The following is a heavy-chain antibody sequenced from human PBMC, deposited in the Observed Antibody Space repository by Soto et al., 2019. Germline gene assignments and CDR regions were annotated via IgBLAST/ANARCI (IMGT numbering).Heavy chain of an antibody. Sequence: SETLSLTCAVYGESFSGHIWTWIRQTPGKGLQWIGQINHSGSASYNPSLKSRVTISVHTSNSQFSLELSSVAAADTAVYYCASHSYYYESSAYYWQWGQGTMVTVSS. D-gene: IGHD3-22*01. CDR2: INHSGSA. CDR3: ASHSYYYESSAYYWQ. J-gene: IGHJ3*01. CDR1: GESFSGHI. V-gene: IGHV4-34*01.